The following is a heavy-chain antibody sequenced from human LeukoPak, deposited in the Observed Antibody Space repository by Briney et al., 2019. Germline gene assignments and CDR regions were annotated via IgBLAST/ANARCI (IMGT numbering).Heavy chain of an antibody. Sequence: PGGSLRLSCAASRFTFSNYRMNWVRQAPGKGLEWVSSISSDSSYTYYADSVKGRFTISRDNAKNSLYLQMNSLRAEDTAVYYCARDLIAVAAPFDPWGQGTLVTVSS. CDR1: RFTFSNYR. V-gene: IGHV3-21*01. D-gene: IGHD6-19*01. CDR2: ISSDSSYT. J-gene: IGHJ5*02. CDR3: ARDLIAVAAPFDP.